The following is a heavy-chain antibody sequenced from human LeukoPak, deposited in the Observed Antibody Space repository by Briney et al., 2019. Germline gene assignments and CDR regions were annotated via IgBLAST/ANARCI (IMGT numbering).Heavy chain of an antibody. V-gene: IGHV5-10-1*01. J-gene: IGHJ1*01. CDR2: IDPSDSYT. CDR1: GSPFTGYW. CDR3: ARLPIAAAGDLEYFQH. D-gene: IGHD6-13*01. Sequence: KPGGSLQISCQGSGSPFTGYWISWVRPLPGKGLEWMGRIDPSDSYTNYSPSFQGHVTISADKSISTAYLQWSSLKASDTAMYYCARLPIAAAGDLEYFQHWGQGTLVTVSS.